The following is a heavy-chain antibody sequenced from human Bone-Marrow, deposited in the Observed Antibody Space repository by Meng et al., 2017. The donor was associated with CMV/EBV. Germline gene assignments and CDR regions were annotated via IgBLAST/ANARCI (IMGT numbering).Heavy chain of an antibody. CDR3: ARADGHDFLSCYYKPYYNYGMDV. Sequence: GESLKISCAASGFNFRSYGMHWVRQAPGKGLEWVGRIKSKTDGGTTDYAAPVKGRLTIGRDDSKNTLYLQMNSMKTEDTAVYYCARADGHDFLSCYYKPYYNYGMDVCGQGTTVTVSS. D-gene: IGHD3-3*01. J-gene: IGHJ6*02. V-gene: IGHV3-15*01. CDR2: IKSKTDGGTT. CDR1: GFNFRSYG.